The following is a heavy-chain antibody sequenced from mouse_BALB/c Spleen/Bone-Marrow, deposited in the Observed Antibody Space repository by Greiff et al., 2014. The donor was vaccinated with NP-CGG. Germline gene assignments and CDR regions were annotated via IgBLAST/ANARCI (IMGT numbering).Heavy chain of an antibody. J-gene: IGHJ2*01. V-gene: IGHV14-3*02. Sequence: DVKLVESGAKLVKPGASVKLSCTASGFNIKDTYMHWVKQRPEQGLEWIGRVDPANGNTKYDPKFQGKATITADTSSNTAYLQLSSLTSEDTAVYYCARYRLGTYFDYWGQGTTLTVSS. CDR3: ARYRLGTYFDY. D-gene: IGHD2-14*01. CDR2: VDPANGNT. CDR1: GFNIKDTY.